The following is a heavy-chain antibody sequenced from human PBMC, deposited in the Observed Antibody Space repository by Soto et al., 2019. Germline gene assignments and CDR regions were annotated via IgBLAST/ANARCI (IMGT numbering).Heavy chain of an antibody. CDR3: ARSFTADYDFWSGLRTDAFDI. Sequence: SETLSLTCAVYGGSFSGYYWSWIRQPPGKGLEWIGEINHSGSTNYNPSLKSRVTISVDTSKNQFSLKLSSVTAANTAVYSCARSFTADYDFWSGLRTDAFDIWGQGTMVTVSS. CDR1: GGSFSGYY. D-gene: IGHD3-3*01. V-gene: IGHV4-34*01. J-gene: IGHJ3*02. CDR2: INHSGST.